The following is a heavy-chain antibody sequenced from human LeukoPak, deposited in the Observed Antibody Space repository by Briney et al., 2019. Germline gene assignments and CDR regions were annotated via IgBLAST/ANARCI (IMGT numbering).Heavy chain of an antibody. CDR3: ARGDFRFDY. D-gene: IGHD2/OR15-2a*01. J-gene: IGHJ4*02. V-gene: IGHV4-59*01. CDR2: IFYSGGT. Sequence: PSETLSLTCTVSGGSISSYYWSWIRQPPGKGLEWIGYIFYSGGTHYNPSLESRVTISADTSKNQFSLKLKSVTAADTAVYFCARGDFRFDYWGQGALVTVSS. CDR1: GGSISSYY.